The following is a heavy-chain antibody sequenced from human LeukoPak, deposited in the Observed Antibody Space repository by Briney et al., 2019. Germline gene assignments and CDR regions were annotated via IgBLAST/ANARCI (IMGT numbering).Heavy chain of an antibody. CDR2: INPNSGGT. J-gene: IGHJ5*02. Sequence: ASVKVSCKASGYTFTSYDINWVRQATGQGLEWMGWINPNSGGTNYAQKFQGRVTMTRDTSISTAYMELSRLRSDDTAVYYCAREDMVRGMRSRWFDPWGQGTLVTVS. V-gene: IGHV1-2*02. CDR1: GYTFTSYD. CDR3: AREDMVRGMRSRWFDP. D-gene: IGHD3-10*01.